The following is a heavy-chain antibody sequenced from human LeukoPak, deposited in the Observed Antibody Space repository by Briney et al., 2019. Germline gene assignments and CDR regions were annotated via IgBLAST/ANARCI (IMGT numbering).Heavy chain of an antibody. Sequence: PSETLSLTCTVSGDSISRSNLHWGWIRQAPGKGLEWIGSVFHTGSTYYNPSLKSRVTISVDSSMNKFSLKMRSVTAADTAFYYCARDLYDSTTQHHPPHFDSWGKGTTVTISS. V-gene: IGHV4-39*07. J-gene: IGHJ6*04. CDR1: GDSISRSNLH. CDR2: VFHTGST. D-gene: IGHD2/OR15-2a*01. CDR3: ARDLYDSTTQHHPPHFDS.